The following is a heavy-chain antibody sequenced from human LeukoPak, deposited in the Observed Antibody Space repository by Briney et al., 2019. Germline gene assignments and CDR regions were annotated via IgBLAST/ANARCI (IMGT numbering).Heavy chain of an antibody. J-gene: IGHJ6*02. Sequence: GGSLRLSCAASGFTFSSYWMSWVRQAPGKGLEWVANIKQDGSEKYYVDSVKGRFTISRDNAKNSLYLQMNSLRAEDTAVYYCASDRRFGVYYYYGMDVWGQGTTVTVSS. CDR3: ASDRRFGVYYYYGMDV. V-gene: IGHV3-7*03. D-gene: IGHD3-3*01. CDR1: GFTFSSYW. CDR2: IKQDGSEK.